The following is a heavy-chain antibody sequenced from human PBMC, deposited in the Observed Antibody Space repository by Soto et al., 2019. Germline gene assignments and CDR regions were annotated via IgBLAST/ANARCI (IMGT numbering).Heavy chain of an antibody. Sequence: GGSLRLSCAASGFTFSSYGMHWVRQAPGKGLEWVAVISYDGSNKYYADSVKGRFTISRDNSKNTLYLQMNSLRAEDTAVYYCAKDGYYYDSSGYYLADYWGQGTLVTVSS. J-gene: IGHJ4*02. CDR2: ISYDGSNK. CDR3: AKDGYYYDSSGYYLADY. D-gene: IGHD3-22*01. CDR1: GFTFSSYG. V-gene: IGHV3-30*18.